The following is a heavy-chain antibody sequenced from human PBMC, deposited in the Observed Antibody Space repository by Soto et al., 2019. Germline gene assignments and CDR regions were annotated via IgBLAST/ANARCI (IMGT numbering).Heavy chain of an antibody. Sequence: ASVKVSCKASGYTFTGYYMHWVRQAPGQGLEWMGWMNPNSGNTGYAQKFQGRVTMTRNTSISTAYMELSSLRSDDTAVYYCARVVRERGIEVPAAPNYYFDYWGQGTLVTVSS. CDR3: ARVVRERGIEVPAAPNYYFDY. CDR2: MNPNSGNT. J-gene: IGHJ4*02. CDR1: GYTFTGYY. D-gene: IGHD2-2*01. V-gene: IGHV1-8*02.